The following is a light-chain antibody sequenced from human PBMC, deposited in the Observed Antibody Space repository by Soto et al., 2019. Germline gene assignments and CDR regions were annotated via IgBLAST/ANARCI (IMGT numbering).Light chain of an antibody. Sequence: EIGLTQSPGTLSLSPGERATISCRASQSVDNNYLAWYQQRPGQTPRLLIYGASSRATGIPDRFSGSGSGTDFSLTISTLEPEDFAVYYCQQYGRSPPITFGQGTRLEIK. J-gene: IGKJ5*01. V-gene: IGKV3-20*01. CDR3: QQYGRSPPIT. CDR2: GAS. CDR1: QSVDNNY.